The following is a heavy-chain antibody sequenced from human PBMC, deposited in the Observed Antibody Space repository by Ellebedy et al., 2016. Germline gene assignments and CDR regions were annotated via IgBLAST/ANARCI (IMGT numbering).Heavy chain of an antibody. CDR2: INHSGST. J-gene: IGHJ4*02. V-gene: IGHV4-34*01. D-gene: IGHD3-10*01. CDR1: GGSFSGYY. Sequence: SETLSLXCAVYGGSFSGYYWSWIRQPPGKGLEWIGEINHSGSTNYNPSLKSRVTISVDTSKNQFSLKLSSVTAADTAVYYCARGTGLGLRAFDYWGQGTLVTVSS. CDR3: ARGTGLGLRAFDY.